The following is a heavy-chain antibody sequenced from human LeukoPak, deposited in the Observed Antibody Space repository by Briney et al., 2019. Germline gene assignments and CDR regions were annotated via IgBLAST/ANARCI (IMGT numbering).Heavy chain of an antibody. CDR2: INPNSGGT. CDR1: GYTFTGYY. Sequence: ASVKVSCKASGYTFTGYYMHWVRQAPGQGLEWMGWINPNSGGTNYAQKFQGRVTMTRDTSISTAYMELSKLRSDDTAVYYCARPSSGYYYGDYYMDVWGKGTTVTVSS. J-gene: IGHJ6*03. D-gene: IGHD3-22*01. CDR3: ARPSSGYYYGDYYMDV. V-gene: IGHV1-2*02.